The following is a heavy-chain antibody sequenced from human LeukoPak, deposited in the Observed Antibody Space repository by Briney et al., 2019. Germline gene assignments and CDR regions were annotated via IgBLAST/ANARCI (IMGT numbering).Heavy chain of an antibody. CDR2: IIPIFGTA. Sequence: SVKVSCKASGYTFTSYGISWVRQAPGQGLEWMGGIIPIFGTANYAQKFQGRVTITADESTSTAYMELSSLRSEDTAVYYCANSGSYYQYGFDYWGQGTLVTVSS. V-gene: IGHV1-69*13. CDR3: ANSGSYYQYGFDY. CDR1: GYTFTSYG. J-gene: IGHJ4*02. D-gene: IGHD1-26*01.